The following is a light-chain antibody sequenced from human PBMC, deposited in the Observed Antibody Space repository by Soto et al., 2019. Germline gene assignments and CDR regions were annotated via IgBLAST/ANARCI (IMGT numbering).Light chain of an antibody. J-gene: IGLJ1*01. CDR1: RSDIGGYNY. Sequence: QSALTQPASVSGSPGQSITISCSGTRSDIGGYNYVSWHQQHPGKAPKLIIYDVTKRPSGVPDRFSGSKSGYTASLTVSGLQAEDEADYYCSSFAGGNIYVFGTGTKSPY. CDR3: SSFAGGNIYV. V-gene: IGLV2-8*01. CDR2: DVT.